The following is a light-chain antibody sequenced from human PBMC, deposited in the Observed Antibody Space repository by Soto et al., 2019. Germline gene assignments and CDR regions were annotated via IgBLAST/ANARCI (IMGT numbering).Light chain of an antibody. V-gene: IGLV2-14*01. Sequence: QSALTQPASVSGSPGQSITISCTGTSSDVGGYNYVSWYQQHPGKAPKLMIYDVSNRPSGVSNRFSGSKSGNTASLTISGLQAEDEAYYYCSSYTISSTRVFGGGTKLTVL. CDR2: DVS. J-gene: IGLJ2*01. CDR3: SSYTISSTRV. CDR1: SSDVGGYNY.